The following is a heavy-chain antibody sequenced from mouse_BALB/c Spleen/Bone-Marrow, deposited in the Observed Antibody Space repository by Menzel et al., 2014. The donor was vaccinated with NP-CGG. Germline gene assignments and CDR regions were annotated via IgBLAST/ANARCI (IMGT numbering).Heavy chain of an antibody. J-gene: IGHJ2*01. V-gene: IGHV1-54*03. CDR1: GYAFTNYL. CDR2: INPGSGGT. Sequence: QVQLQQSGAELVRPGTSVKVSCKASGYAFTNYLIEWVKQRPGQGLEWIGVINPGSGGTNYNEKFKGKATLTADKSSSTSYMQLSSLTSDDSAVYFCARRERGEFDYWGQGTTLTVSS. CDR3: ARRERGEFDY.